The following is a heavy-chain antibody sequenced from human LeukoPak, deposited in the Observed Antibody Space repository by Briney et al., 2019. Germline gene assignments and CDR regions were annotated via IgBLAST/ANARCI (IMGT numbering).Heavy chain of an antibody. CDR3: TRSGLTGMRKYPRADYYYYGMDV. CDR2: INHSGST. J-gene: IGHJ6*02. Sequence: SETLSLTCAVYGGSFSGYYWSWIRQPPGKGLEWIGEINHSGSTNYNPSLKSRVTISVDTSKNQFSLKLSSVTAADTAVYFCTRSGLTGMRKYPRADYYYYGMDVWGQGTAVTVSS. CDR1: GGSFSGYY. D-gene: IGHD1-14*01. V-gene: IGHV4-34*01.